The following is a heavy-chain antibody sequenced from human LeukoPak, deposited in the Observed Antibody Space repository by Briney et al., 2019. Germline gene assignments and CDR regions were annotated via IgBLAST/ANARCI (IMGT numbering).Heavy chain of an antibody. CDR3: AGDRGGDWLLPFDY. CDR1: GFTFSSYE. V-gene: IGHV3-48*03. Sequence: GGSLRLSCAASGFTFSSYEMNWVRQAPGKGLEWVSYISSSGSTIYYADSVKGRFTISRDNAKNSLYLQMNSLRAEDTAVYYCAGDRGGDWLLPFDYWGQGTLVTVSS. CDR2: ISSSGSTI. J-gene: IGHJ4*02. D-gene: IGHD3-9*01.